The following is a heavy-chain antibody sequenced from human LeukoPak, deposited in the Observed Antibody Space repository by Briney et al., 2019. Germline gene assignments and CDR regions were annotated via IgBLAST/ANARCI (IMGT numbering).Heavy chain of an antibody. CDR3: ARAPYYYDSSGYSPSDY. J-gene: IGHJ4*02. Sequence: GGSLRLSCAASGFTFDDYGMSWVRQAPGKGLEWVSGINWNGGSTGYADSVKGRFTISRDNAKNPLYLQMNSLRAEDTALYYCARAPYYYDSSGYSPSDYWGQGTLVTVSS. CDR2: INWNGGST. V-gene: IGHV3-20*04. CDR1: GFTFDDYG. D-gene: IGHD3-22*01.